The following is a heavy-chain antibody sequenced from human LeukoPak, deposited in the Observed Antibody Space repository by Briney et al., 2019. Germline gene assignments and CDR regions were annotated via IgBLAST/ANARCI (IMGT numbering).Heavy chain of an antibody. J-gene: IGHJ6*02. CDR1: GFTFSDYY. Sequence: PGGSLRLSCAASGFTFSDYYMSWIRQAPGKGLEWVSYISSSGSTIYYADSVKGRFTISRDNAKTSLYLQMNSLRDEDTAVYYCARGIQLTSYYYYGVDVWGQGTTVTVSS. CDR2: ISSSGSTI. D-gene: IGHD1-1*01. CDR3: ARGIQLTSYYYYGVDV. V-gene: IGHV3-11*04.